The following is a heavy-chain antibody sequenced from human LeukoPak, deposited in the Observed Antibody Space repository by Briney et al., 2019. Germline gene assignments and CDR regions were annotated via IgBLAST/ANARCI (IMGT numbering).Heavy chain of an antibody. CDR3: ARTIVVVPAATRAFDI. Sequence: PSETLSLTCAVYGGSFSGYYWSWIRQPPGKGLEWIGEINHSGSTNYNPSLKSRVTLSVDTSKNQFSLKLNSVTAADTAVYYCARTIVVVPAATRAFDIWGQGTMVTVSS. CDR1: GGSFSGYY. V-gene: IGHV4-34*01. J-gene: IGHJ3*02. D-gene: IGHD2-2*01. CDR2: INHSGST.